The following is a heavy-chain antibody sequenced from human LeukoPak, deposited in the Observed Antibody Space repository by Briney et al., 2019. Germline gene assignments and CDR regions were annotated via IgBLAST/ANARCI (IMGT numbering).Heavy chain of an antibody. J-gene: IGHJ5*02. CDR3: ARAVWFYNWFDP. Sequence: SETLSLTCTVSGGSISSYYWSWIRQPPGKGLEWIGYIYYSGSTNYNPSLMSRVTISVDTSKNQFSLKLSSVTAADTAVYYCARAVWFYNWFDPWGQGTLVTVSS. CDR2: IYYSGST. D-gene: IGHD3-10*01. V-gene: IGHV4-59*01. CDR1: GGSISSYY.